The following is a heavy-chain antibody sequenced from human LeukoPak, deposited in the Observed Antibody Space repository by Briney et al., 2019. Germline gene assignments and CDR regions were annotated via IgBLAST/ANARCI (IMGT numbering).Heavy chain of an antibody. D-gene: IGHD4-17*01. CDR3: ARTHDYGDYFEETSVMGGMDV. V-gene: IGHV4-4*07. CDR1: DGSVSSYY. Sequence: SETLSLTCTVSDGSVSSYYWSWIRQPAGKGLEWIGRIYTSGSTNYNPSLKSRVTMSVDTSKNQFSLKLSSVTAADTAVYYCARTHDYGDYFEETSVMGGMDVWGQGTTVTVSS. J-gene: IGHJ6*02. CDR2: IYTSGST.